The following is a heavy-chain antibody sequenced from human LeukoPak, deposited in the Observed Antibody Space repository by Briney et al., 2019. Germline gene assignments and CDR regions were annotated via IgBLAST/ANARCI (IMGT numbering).Heavy chain of an antibody. CDR1: GYSFTDYY. CDR2: INPNSGGT. Sequence: ASVKVSCKTPGYSFTDYYMHWVRQAPGQGLEWMGWINPNSGGTSSAQKFQGRVTMTRDTSITTVYMEVSWLTSGDTAIYYCARADRLDGGPYLIGPWGQGTLVTVSS. V-gene: IGHV1-2*02. J-gene: IGHJ5*02. CDR3: ARADRLDGGPYLIGP. D-gene: IGHD2-21*01.